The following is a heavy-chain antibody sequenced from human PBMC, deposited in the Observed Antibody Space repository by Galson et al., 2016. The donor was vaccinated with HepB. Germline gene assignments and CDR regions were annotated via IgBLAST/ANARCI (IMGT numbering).Heavy chain of an antibody. Sequence: LSLTCAVSSGSFTGYYWSWIRQAPGKGLEWVGEITHGGSANYNPSLDGRLTLSVDTSNNHFSLKLTSVTAADTAVYYWARGPGHDFWSGYSYFWGQGTLVTVSS. CDR1: SGSFTGYY. CDR2: ITHGGSA. J-gene: IGHJ4*02. V-gene: IGHV4-34*01. CDR3: ARGPGHDFWSGYSYF. D-gene: IGHD3-3*01.